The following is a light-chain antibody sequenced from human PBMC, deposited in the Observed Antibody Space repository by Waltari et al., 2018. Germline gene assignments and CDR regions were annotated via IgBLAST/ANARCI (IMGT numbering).Light chain of an antibody. CDR2: SAS. J-gene: IGKJ2*01. V-gene: IGKV3-20*01. CDR3: QQVGGSPPYT. Sequence: EIVLTQSPGTLSLSPGERATLSCRASQSVSSNFLAWYQQKPGQAPRLLISSASSRATGSPDRFGGSGSGTDFTLSISRLEPEDFAVYYCQQVGGSPPYTFGQGTRVEIK. CDR1: QSVSSNF.